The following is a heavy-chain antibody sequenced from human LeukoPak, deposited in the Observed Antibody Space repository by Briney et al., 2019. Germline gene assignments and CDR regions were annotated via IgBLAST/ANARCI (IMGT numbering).Heavy chain of an antibody. CDR1: GGSFSGYY. CDR3: ARGVGDYCSSTSCYTRNWFDP. J-gene: IGHJ5*02. V-gene: IGHV4-34*01. D-gene: IGHD2-2*02. CDR2: INHSGST. Sequence: PSETLSLTCAVYGGSFSGYYWSWIRQPPGKGPEWIGEINHSGSTNYNPSLKSRVTISVDTSKNQFSLKLSSVTAADTAVYYCARGVGDYCSSTSCYTRNWFDPWGQGTLVTVSS.